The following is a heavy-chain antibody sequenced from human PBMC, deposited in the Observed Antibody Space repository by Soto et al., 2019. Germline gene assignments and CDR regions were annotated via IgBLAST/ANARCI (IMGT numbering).Heavy chain of an antibody. D-gene: IGHD1-26*01. CDR3: ARDRIGGRRGASYYYYGMDV. J-gene: IGHJ6*02. Sequence: QVQLVESGGGVVQPGRSLRLSCAASGFTFSSYAMHWVRQAPGKGLEWVAVISYDGSNKYYADSVKGRFTISRDNSKNTLYLQMNNLRAEDTAVYYCARDRIGGRRGASYYYYGMDVWGQGTTVTVSS. V-gene: IGHV3-30-3*01. CDR2: ISYDGSNK. CDR1: GFTFSSYA.